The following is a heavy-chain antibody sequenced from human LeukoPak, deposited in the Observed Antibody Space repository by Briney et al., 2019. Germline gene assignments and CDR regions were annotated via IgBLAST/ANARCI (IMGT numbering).Heavy chain of an antibody. CDR3: ARFLEWSRFDP. Sequence: SETLSLTCVVYGGSFSHYYWTWIRQAPGKGLEWIGEIHHSGTTNYNPSLKSRVTISVDTSKNQFSLKLSSVTAADTAVYYCARFLEWSRFDPWGQGTLVTVSS. V-gene: IGHV4-34*01. D-gene: IGHD3-3*01. CDR1: GGSFSHYY. CDR2: IHHSGTT. J-gene: IGHJ5*02.